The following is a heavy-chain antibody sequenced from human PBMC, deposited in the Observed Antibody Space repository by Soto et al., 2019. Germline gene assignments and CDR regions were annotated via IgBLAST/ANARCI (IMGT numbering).Heavy chain of an antibody. CDR1: GFTFSSYA. Sequence: EVQLLESGGGLVQPGESLRLSCAASGFTFSSYARSWVRHAPGKGLEWVSVISGSDDSTYYADSVKGRFTISRDNSKNTLYLQMNSLRAEVTAVYYCAKRRSSSTFDYWGQGTLVTVS. J-gene: IGHJ4*02. V-gene: IGHV3-23*01. CDR2: ISGSDDST. CDR3: AKRRSSSTFDY. D-gene: IGHD6-6*01.